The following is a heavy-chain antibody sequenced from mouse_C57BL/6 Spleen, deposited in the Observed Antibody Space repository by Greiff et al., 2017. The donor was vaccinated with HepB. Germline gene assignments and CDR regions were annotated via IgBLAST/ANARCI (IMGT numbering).Heavy chain of an antibody. Sequence: VQLQQSGAELVKPGASVKLSCKASGYTFTSYWMHWVKQRPGQGLEWIGMIHPNSGSTNYNEKFKSKATLTVDKSSSTAYMQLSSLTSEDSAVYYCARDWGYYFDYWGQGTTLTVSS. CDR3: ARDWGYYFDY. J-gene: IGHJ2*01. CDR2: IHPNSGST. CDR1: GYTFTSYW. D-gene: IGHD4-1*01. V-gene: IGHV1-64*01.